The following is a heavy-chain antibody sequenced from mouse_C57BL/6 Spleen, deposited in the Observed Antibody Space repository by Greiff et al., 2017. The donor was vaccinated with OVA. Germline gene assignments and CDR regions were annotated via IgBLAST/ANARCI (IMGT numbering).Heavy chain of an antibody. V-gene: IGHV1-81*01. CDR1: GYTFTSYG. Sequence: VQLQQSGAELARPGASVTLSCTASGYTFTSYGLSWVKTRTGQGLVWFGVHYPRSGNTYYNRKFKGKATLTAKKSSSTAYMELRSLTSEDSAVYVCARGTGTDHFDVWGTGTTVTVSS. J-gene: IGHJ1*03. CDR2: HYPRSGNT. D-gene: IGHD4-1*01. CDR3: ARGTGTDHFDV.